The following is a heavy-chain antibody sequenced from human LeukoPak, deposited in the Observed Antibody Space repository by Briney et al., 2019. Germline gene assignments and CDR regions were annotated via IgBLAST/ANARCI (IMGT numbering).Heavy chain of an antibody. CDR3: ARHEGALTGFALAY. CDR1: GVAISTYY. CDR2: IHYSGST. D-gene: IGHD3-9*01. Sequence: SETLSLTCTVSGVAISTYYWSWFRQPPGKGLEWFGYIHYSGSTNYNPSLKSRVTISVDTSKNQFSLKLSSVTAADTAVYYCARHEGALTGFALAYWGQGTLVTVSS. J-gene: IGHJ4*02. V-gene: IGHV4-59*08.